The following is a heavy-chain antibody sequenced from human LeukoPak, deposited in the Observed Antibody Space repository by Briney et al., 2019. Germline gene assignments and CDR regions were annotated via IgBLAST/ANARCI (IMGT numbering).Heavy chain of an antibody. Sequence: GGSLRLSCAASGFTVSSNYMSWVRQAPGKGLEWVSVIYSGGSTYYADSVKGRFTISRDNSKNTLYLQMNSLRAEDTAVYYCARVGYGSSWYYFDYWGQGTLVTVSS. CDR3: ARVGYGSSWYYFDY. D-gene: IGHD6-13*01. V-gene: IGHV3-53*01. J-gene: IGHJ4*02. CDR2: IYSGGST. CDR1: GFTVSSNY.